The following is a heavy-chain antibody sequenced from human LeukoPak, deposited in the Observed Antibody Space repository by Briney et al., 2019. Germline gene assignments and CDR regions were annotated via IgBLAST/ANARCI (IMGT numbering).Heavy chain of an antibody. J-gene: IGHJ4*02. CDR2: ISGSGGST. D-gene: IGHD1-26*01. CDR3: AKDRVGAHDYFDY. CDR1: GFTFSSYA. V-gene: IGHV3-23*01. Sequence: GGSLRLSCAASGFTFSSYAMSWVRQAPGKGLEWVSAISGSGGSTYYADSVKGRFTISRDNSKNTLYLQMNSLRAEDTAAYYCAKDRVGAHDYFDYWGQGTLVTVSS.